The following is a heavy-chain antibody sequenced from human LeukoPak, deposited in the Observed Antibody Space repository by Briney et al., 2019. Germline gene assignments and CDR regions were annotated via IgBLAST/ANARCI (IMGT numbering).Heavy chain of an antibody. J-gene: IGHJ4*02. CDR1: GFSLSTYG. Sequence: PGGSLRLSCAASGFSLSTYGVHWVRQAPGKGLEWVAVISYDGTNKDYADSVKGRFTISRDNSKNTLYLQMNSLRAEDTAVYYCARDKREGGSGSYYNSYFDYWGQGTLVTVSS. CDR2: ISYDGTNK. V-gene: IGHV3-30*03. D-gene: IGHD3-10*01. CDR3: ARDKREGGSGSYYNSYFDY.